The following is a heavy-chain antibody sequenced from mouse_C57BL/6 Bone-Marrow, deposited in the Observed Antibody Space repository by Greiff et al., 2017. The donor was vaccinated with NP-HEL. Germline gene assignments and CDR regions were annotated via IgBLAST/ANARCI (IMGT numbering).Heavy chain of an antibody. CDR3: ARGIYGNYLYAMDY. V-gene: IGHV1-64*01. CDR2: IHPNSGST. Sequence: QAQLQQPGAELVKPGASVKLSCKASGYTFTSYWMHWVKQRPGQGLEWIGMIHPNSGSTNYNEKFKSKATLTVDKSSSTAYMQLSSLTSEDSAVYYCARGIYGNYLYAMDYWGQGTSVTVSS. J-gene: IGHJ4*01. D-gene: IGHD2-1*01. CDR1: GYTFTSYW.